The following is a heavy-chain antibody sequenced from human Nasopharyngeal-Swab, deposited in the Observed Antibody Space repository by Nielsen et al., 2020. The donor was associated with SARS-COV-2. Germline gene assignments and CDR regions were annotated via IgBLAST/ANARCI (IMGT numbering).Heavy chain of an antibody. J-gene: IGHJ6*04. D-gene: IGHD6-13*01. CDR3: ARGYSSPDV. CDR1: GFTFSSYW. CDR2: IKQDGSEK. V-gene: IGHV3-7*01. Sequence: GESLKISCAASGFTFSSYWMSWVRQAPGKGLEWAANIKQDGSEKYYVDSVKGRFTTSRDNAKNSLYLQMNSLRAEDTAVYYCARGYSSPDVWGKGTTVTVSS.